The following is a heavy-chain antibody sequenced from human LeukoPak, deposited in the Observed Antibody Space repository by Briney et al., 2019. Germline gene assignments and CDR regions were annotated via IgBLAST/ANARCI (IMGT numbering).Heavy chain of an antibody. Sequence: ASVKVSCKASGCTFTASYIHWVRQAPGQGLEWMGWINPNSGGTNFAQKFQGRVTMTRDTSISTAYMELSGLRSDDTAVYYCARLRSVDYWGQGTLVTVSS. CDR2: INPNSGGT. J-gene: IGHJ4*02. D-gene: IGHD1-26*01. CDR3: ARLRSVDY. V-gene: IGHV1-2*02. CDR1: GCTFTASY.